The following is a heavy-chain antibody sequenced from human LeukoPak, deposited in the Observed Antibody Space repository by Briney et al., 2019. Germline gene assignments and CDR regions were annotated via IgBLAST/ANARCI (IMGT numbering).Heavy chain of an antibody. V-gene: IGHV4-34*01. J-gene: IGHJ3*02. CDR1: GGSISSYY. CDR3: ARGPYVVVPAAIPGRRFGAFDI. Sequence: PSETLSLTCTVSGGSISSYYWSWIRQPPGKGLEWIGEINHSGSTNYNQSLKSRVTISVDTTKNQFSLKLSSVAAADTAVYYCARGPYVVVPAAIPGRRFGAFDIWGQGTMVTVSS. D-gene: IGHD2-2*02. CDR2: INHSGST.